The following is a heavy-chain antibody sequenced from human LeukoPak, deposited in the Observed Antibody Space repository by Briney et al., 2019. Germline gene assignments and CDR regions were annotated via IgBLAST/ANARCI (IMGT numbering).Heavy chain of an antibody. Sequence: GGSLRLSCAASGFTFDDYGMSWVRQAPGKGLEWVSGINWNGGSTGYADSVKGRFTISRDNAKNSLYLQMNSLRAEDTAVYYCARAKRLFPTYYFDYWGQGTLVTVSS. CDR2: INWNGGST. CDR1: GFTFDDYG. CDR3: ARAKRLFPTYYFDY. D-gene: IGHD3-22*01. J-gene: IGHJ4*02. V-gene: IGHV3-20*04.